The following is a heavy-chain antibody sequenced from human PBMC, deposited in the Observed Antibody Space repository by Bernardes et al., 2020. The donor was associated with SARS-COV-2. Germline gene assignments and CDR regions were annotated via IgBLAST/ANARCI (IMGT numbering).Heavy chain of an antibody. D-gene: IGHD3-10*01. CDR1: GYSINSGYY. V-gene: IGHV4-38-2*01. J-gene: IGHJ4*02. CDR2: IYHSGTT. CDR3: VRSDLTHGSHS. Sequence: SEALSLTCDVSGYSINSGYYWGWIRQSPGKGLQWIASIYHSGTTYYKPSLQSRVTISVDTSKNQFSLRVNSVTAADTAVYYCVRSDLTHGSHSWGQGTLVTVSA.